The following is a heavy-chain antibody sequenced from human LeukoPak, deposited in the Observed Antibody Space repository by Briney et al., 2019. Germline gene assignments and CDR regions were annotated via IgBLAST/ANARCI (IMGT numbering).Heavy chain of an antibody. Sequence: GGSLRLSCAASGFTFSSYGMHWVRQAPGKGLEWVAVISYDGSNKYYADSVKGRFTISRDNSKNTLYLQMNSLRAEDTAVYYCAKGRILGSYYSPLDYLGQGTLVTVSS. D-gene: IGHD3-10*01. V-gene: IGHV3-30*18. J-gene: IGHJ4*02. CDR3: AKGRILGSYYSPLDY. CDR1: GFTFSSYG. CDR2: ISYDGSNK.